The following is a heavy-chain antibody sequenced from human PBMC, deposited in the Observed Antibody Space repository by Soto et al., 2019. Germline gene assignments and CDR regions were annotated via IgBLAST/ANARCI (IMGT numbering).Heavy chain of an antibody. Sequence: QVQLVESGGGLVQPGRSLKLSCAASGFTFSTYGMHWVRQSPGKGLEWVAVISYDGSNQYYRDSVRDSFTISRDNSRNTVYLQLNSLREEDTAVYYCAKDEGRFLKYYFNFGVEAWGRGTTVTVS. CDR2: ISYDGSNQ. CDR1: GFTFSTYG. D-gene: IGHD3-3*01. V-gene: IGHV3-30*18. CDR3: AKDEGRFLKYYFNFGVEA. J-gene: IGHJ6*02.